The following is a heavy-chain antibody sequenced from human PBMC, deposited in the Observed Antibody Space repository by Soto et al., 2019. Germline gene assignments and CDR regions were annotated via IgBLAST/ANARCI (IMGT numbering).Heavy chain of an antibody. Sequence: SETLCLTCTVSGGSISSGGYYWSWIRQHPGKGLEWIGYIYYSGSTYYNPSLKSRVTISVDTSKNQFSLKLSSVTAADTAVYYCARDKGCSGGSCYYEFDYWGQGTLVTVSS. CDR2: IYYSGST. CDR3: ARDKGCSGGSCYYEFDY. CDR1: GGSISSGGYY. D-gene: IGHD2-15*01. V-gene: IGHV4-31*03. J-gene: IGHJ4*02.